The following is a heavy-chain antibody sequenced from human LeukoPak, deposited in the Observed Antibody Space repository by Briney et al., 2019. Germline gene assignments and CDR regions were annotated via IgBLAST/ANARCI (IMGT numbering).Heavy chain of an antibody. CDR2: ISGSGGST. Sequence: PGGSLRLSCAASGFTFSSYAMSWVRQAPGKGLEWFSVISGSGGSTYYADSVKGRFTISRDNSKNTLYLQMNSLRPEDTAVYYCAKDPMVREFDYWGQGTLVTVSS. J-gene: IGHJ4*02. CDR1: GFTFSSYA. CDR3: AKDPMVREFDY. D-gene: IGHD3-10*01. V-gene: IGHV3-23*01.